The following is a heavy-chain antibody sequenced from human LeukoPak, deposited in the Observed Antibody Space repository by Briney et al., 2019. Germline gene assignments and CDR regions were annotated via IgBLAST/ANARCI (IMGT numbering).Heavy chain of an antibody. CDR3: ARDRGGGYCSSTSCYWRY. Sequence: GASVKVSCKASGYTFTSYAMHWVRQAPGQRLEWMGWSNAGNGNTKYSQEFQGRVTITRDTSTSTAYMELRSLRSDDTAVYYCARDRGGGYCSSTSCYWRYWGQGTLVTVSS. CDR2: SNAGNGNT. D-gene: IGHD2-2*03. CDR1: GYTFTSYA. V-gene: IGHV1-3*02. J-gene: IGHJ4*02.